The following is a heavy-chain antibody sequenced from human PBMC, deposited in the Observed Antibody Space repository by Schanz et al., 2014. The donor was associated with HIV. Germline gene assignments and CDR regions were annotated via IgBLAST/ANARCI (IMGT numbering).Heavy chain of an antibody. CDR1: GYSFSDYY. J-gene: IGHJ4*02. CDR3: ARDLRASSVASLDY. CDR2: INPKSGGT. D-gene: IGHD3-22*01. V-gene: IGHV1-2*02. Sequence: QVQLVQSGAEVKKPGASVKVSCKASGYSFSDYYMHWVRQAPGQGLEWMGWINPKSGGTNYVQKFQGRVTMTRGTSINTAYMELSRLRSDDTAVYYCARDLRASSVASLDYWGQGTLVTVSS.